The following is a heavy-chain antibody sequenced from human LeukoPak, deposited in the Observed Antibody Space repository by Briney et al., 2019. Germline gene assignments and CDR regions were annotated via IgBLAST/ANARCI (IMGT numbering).Heavy chain of an antibody. CDR1: GFTFSNYW. D-gene: IGHD3-16*01. J-gene: IGHJ6*03. CDR2: INTDGSST. CDR3: ANGAFRLYYIDV. V-gene: IGHV3-74*01. Sequence: GGSLRLSCAASGFTFSNYWMHWVRPAPGKGLVWVSRINTDGSSTNYADSVKGRFTISRDNAKNTVYLQMNSLRAEDTAVYYCANGAFRLYYIDVWGKGTTVTVSS.